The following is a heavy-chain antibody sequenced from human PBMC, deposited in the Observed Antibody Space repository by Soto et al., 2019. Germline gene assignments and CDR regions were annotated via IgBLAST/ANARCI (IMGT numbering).Heavy chain of an antibody. J-gene: IGHJ6*02. Sequence: QVQLVESGGGVVQPGRSLRLSCAASGFTFSTYGMHWVRQAPGKGLEWVALVWYDGSNEYYEDSVKGRFTISRDNSNNTLYLQMNSLRDEDTAVYFCAREYYDLRDIAMGGSHYYYSMDVWGQGTTVTVSS. D-gene: IGHD3-16*01. V-gene: IGHV3-33*01. CDR1: GFTFSTYG. CDR3: AREYYDLRDIAMGGSHYYYSMDV. CDR2: VWYDGSNE.